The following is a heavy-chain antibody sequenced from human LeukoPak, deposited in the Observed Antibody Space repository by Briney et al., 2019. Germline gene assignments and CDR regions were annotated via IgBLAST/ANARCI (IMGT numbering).Heavy chain of an antibody. J-gene: IGHJ4*02. Sequence: GRSLRLSCAASGFTFSSYAMHWVRQAPGKGLEWVAVISYDGSNKYYADSVKGRFTISRDNSKNTLYLQMNSLRAEDTAVYYCARDLYYDFWSGYYGAHFDYWGQGTLVTVSS. CDR2: ISYDGSNK. V-gene: IGHV3-30-3*01. D-gene: IGHD3-3*01. CDR1: GFTFSSYA. CDR3: ARDLYYDFWSGYYGAHFDY.